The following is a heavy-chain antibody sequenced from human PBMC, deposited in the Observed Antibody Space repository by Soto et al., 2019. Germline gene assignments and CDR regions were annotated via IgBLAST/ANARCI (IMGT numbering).Heavy chain of an antibody. CDR3: AKDVIPVHDAFDI. CDR1: GFTFSSYA. V-gene: IGHV3-23*01. J-gene: IGHJ3*02. CDR2: ISGSGGST. Sequence: EVQLLESGGGLVQPGGSLRLSCAASGFTFSSYAMSWVRQAPGNGLEWVSAISGSGGSTYYADSVKGRFTISRDNSKNTLYLQMNSLRAEDTAVYYCAKDVIPVHDAFDIWGQGTMVTVSS. D-gene: IGHD2-2*02.